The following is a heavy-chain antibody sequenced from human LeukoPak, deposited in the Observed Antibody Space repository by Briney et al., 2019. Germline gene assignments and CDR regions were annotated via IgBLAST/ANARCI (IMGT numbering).Heavy chain of an antibody. CDR3: ARASTHLYSSGWYVWYFDL. CDR2: IHPSGTT. V-gene: IGHV4-4*02. CDR1: GGSIGDGYW. Sequence: SETLSLTCAVSGGSIGDGYWWTWVRQPPGKGLEWIGEIHPSGTTNYNPSLKGRVSMSLDKSKNQFSLKLSSVTAADTAVYYCARASTHLYSSGWYVWYFDLWGRGTLVTVSS. J-gene: IGHJ2*01. D-gene: IGHD6-19*01.